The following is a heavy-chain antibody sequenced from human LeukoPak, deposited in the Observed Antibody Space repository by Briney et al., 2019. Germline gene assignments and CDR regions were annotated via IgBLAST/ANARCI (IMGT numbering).Heavy chain of an antibody. Sequence: SSETLSLTCAVYGGSFSGYYWSWIRQPPGKGLEWIGEVNHSGSTNYNPSLKSRVTISVDTSKNQFSLKLSSVTAADTAVYYCARGLAYCSGGSCYPTHFDYWGQGTLVTVSS. CDR1: GGSFSGYY. D-gene: IGHD2-15*01. CDR2: VNHSGST. CDR3: ARGLAYCSGGSCYPTHFDY. J-gene: IGHJ4*02. V-gene: IGHV4-34*01.